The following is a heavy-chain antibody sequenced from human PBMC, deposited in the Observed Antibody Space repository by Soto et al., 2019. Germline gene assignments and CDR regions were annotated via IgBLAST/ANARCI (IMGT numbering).Heavy chain of an antibody. Sequence: EVQLLESGGGWVQPGGSLRLSCADSGFTFSSHVMSLVRQAPGKVLQWVSGVSGTGVTTFYADYVKGRFTISRDNSKNTLYLQMNSLRAEDTAAYYCAKGTWYGSPPLMDVWGKGTKVTVSS. CDR2: VSGTGVTT. V-gene: IGHV3-23*01. CDR1: GFTFSSHV. CDR3: AKGTWYGSPPLMDV. J-gene: IGHJ6*03. D-gene: IGHD6-13*01.